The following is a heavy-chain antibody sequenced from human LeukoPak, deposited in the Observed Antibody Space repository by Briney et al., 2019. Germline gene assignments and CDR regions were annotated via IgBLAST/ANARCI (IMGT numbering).Heavy chain of an antibody. CDR1: GFTFSSYG. CDR3: ARTGGSFGGWDFDY. CDR2: IWYDGSNK. Sequence: PGESLRLSCAASGFTFSSYGMHWVRQAPGKGLEWVAVIWYDGSNKYYADSVKGRFTISRDNSKNTLYLQMNSLRAEDTAVYHCARTGGSFGGWDFDYWGQGTLVTVSS. V-gene: IGHV3-33*08. J-gene: IGHJ4*02. D-gene: IGHD1-26*01.